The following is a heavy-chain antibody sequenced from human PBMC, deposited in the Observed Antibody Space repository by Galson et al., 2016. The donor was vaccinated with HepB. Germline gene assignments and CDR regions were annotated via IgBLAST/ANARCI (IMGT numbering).Heavy chain of an antibody. CDR2: IKEDGSVE. J-gene: IGHJ4*02. CDR1: GISFSNYW. CDR3: ARDVNYGIFDR. D-gene: IGHD3-10*01. V-gene: IGHV3-7*01. Sequence: SLRLSCAASGISFSNYWMTWVRQAPGKGLEWVANIKEDGSVEYYVDSVKGRFIISRDNAKNALYLQLNSLRAEDTAVYYCARDVNYGIFDRWGQGTLVTVSS.